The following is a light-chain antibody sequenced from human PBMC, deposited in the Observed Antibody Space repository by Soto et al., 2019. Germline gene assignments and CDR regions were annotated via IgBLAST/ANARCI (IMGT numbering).Light chain of an antibody. V-gene: IGKV2-28*01. CDR3: KQAQQAVT. CDR2: LGS. J-gene: IGKJ4*01. CDR1: QSLLHSNGYNY. Sequence: DIVMTQSPLSLPVTPGEPASISCRSSQSLLHSNGYNYLDWYLQKPGQSPQLLIYLGSNRASGVPVRLSGSGSGTDFTLKISRVEAEDVGVYYCKQAQQAVTFGGGTKVEIK.